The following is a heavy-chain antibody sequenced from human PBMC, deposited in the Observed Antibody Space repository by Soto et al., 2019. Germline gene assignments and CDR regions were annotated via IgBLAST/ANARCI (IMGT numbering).Heavy chain of an antibody. D-gene: IGHD5-12*01. V-gene: IGHV1-69*12. CDR2: IIPIFGTA. CDR1: GGTFSRYA. J-gene: IGHJ1*01. CDR3: ARVSGGGYGYFQH. Sequence: QVQLVQSGAEVKKPGSSVQVSCKASGGTFSRYAISWVRQAPGQGLEWMGGIIPIFGTANYAQKFQGRVTSTADESTSTAYMELSSLRSEDTAVYYCARVSGGGYGYFQHWGQGTLVTVSS.